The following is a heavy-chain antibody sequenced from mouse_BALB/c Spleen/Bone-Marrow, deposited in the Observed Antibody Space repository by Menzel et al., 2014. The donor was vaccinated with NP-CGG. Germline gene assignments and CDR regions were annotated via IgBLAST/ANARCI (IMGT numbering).Heavy chain of an antibody. J-gene: IGHJ4*01. CDR1: GFTFTDYY. CDR3: ARWLLRAMDY. D-gene: IGHD2-3*01. V-gene: IGHV7-3*02. CDR2: IRNKANGYTT. Sequence: EVKLMESGGGLVQPGGSLRLSCATSGFTFTDYYMSWVRQPPGKALEWLGFIRNKANGYTTEYSASVKGRFTISRDNSQGILYLQMNTLRAEDSATYYCARWLLRAMDYWGQGTSVTVSS.